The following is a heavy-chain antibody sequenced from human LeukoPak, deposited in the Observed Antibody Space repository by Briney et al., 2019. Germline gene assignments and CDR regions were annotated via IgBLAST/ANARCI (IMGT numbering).Heavy chain of an antibody. CDR3: AKSRNYGSGSYLDY. D-gene: IGHD3-10*01. CDR2: ISYDGSDK. J-gene: IGHJ4*02. CDR1: GFTFSSYG. V-gene: IGHV3-30*18. Sequence: GGSLRLSCAASGFTFSSYGMHWGRQAPGKGLEWVAVISYDGSDKYYADSVKGRFTISRDNSKNTLYLQMNSLRTEDTSLYYCAKSRNYGSGSYLDYWGPGTLVTVSS.